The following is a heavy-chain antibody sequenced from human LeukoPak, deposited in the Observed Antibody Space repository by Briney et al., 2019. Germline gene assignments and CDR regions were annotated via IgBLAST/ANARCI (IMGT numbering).Heavy chain of an antibody. CDR2: INHSGST. Sequence: PSETLSPTCAVYGGSFSDYYWTWIRQPPRKGLEWIGEINHSGSTNYKPSLKSRVTISVDTSKNQFSLKLSSVTAADTAVYYCARGDPNYYGSGSYFIGWFDPWGQGTLVTVSS. CDR3: ARGDPNYYGSGSYFIGWFDP. CDR1: GGSFSDYY. V-gene: IGHV4-34*01. D-gene: IGHD3-10*01. J-gene: IGHJ5*02.